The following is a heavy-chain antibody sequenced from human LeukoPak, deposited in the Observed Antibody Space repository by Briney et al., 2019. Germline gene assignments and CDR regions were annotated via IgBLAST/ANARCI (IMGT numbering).Heavy chain of an antibody. CDR1: GYTFTSYD. CDR2: MNPNSGNT. CDR3: ARSWELRYGMDV. D-gene: IGHD1-26*01. V-gene: IGHV1-8*01. Sequence: ASVKVSCKASGYTFTSYDINWVRQATGQGLEWMGWMNPNSGNTGYAQKFQGRVTMTRNTSISTAYMELSSLRSEATAVYYCARSWELRYGMDVWGQGTTVTVSS. J-gene: IGHJ6*02.